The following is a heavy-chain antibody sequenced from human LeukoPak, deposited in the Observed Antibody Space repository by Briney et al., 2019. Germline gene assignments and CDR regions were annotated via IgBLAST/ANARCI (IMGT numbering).Heavy chain of an antibody. CDR3: ARQLRGSGSYFPCGY. CDR1: GYSFTNYW. D-gene: IGHD3-10*01. V-gene: IGHV5-51*01. CDR2: IDPTDSDT. Sequence: GESLNISCTCSGYSFTNYWIGWLRQMPGKGLEWMGIIDPTDSDTRYSPSFQGQVTISADKSISTAYLQWSSLKASDCGMYYCARQLRGSGSYFPCGYWGQGTLVTVSS. J-gene: IGHJ4*02.